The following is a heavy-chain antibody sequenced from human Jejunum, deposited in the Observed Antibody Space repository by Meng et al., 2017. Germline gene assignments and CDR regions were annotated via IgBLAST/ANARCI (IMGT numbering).Heavy chain of an antibody. Sequence: GGSLRLSCAASRFTLSDHYIDWVRQAPGKGLEWVGRSGNKANRYTTEYASSVKGRFTISRDDSKNTLYLQMNSLRTEETAMYYCTRGYSGLRTYAFDIWGQGTMVTVSS. CDR1: RFTLSDHY. CDR2: SGNKANRYTT. D-gene: IGHD5-12*01. J-gene: IGHJ3*02. CDR3: TRGYSGLRTYAFDI. V-gene: IGHV3-72*01.